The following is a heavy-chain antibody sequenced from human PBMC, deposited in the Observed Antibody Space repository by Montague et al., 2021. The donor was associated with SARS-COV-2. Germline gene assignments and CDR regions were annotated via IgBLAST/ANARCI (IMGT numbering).Heavy chain of an antibody. D-gene: IGHD2-2*01. Sequence: SLRLSCAASGFPFSSYSMNWVRQAPGKGLEWVSSISSSSSYIYYADSVKGRFTISRDNAKNSLYLQMNSLRAEDTAVYYCASWVSSTSWSTYYYYYMDVWGKGTTVTVSS. J-gene: IGHJ6*03. CDR2: ISSSSSYI. CDR1: GFPFSSYS. V-gene: IGHV3-21*01. CDR3: ASWVSSTSWSTYYYYYMDV.